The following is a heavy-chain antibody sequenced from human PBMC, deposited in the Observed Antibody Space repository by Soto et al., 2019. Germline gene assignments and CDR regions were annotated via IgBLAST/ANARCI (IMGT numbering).Heavy chain of an antibody. CDR3: ARTPETSGYYYYFDY. CDR1: GFTFSYYA. J-gene: IGHJ4*02. CDR2: ISYSGNNK. V-gene: IGHV3-30-3*01. Sequence: QVQLVESGGGVVQPGRSMRLSCAASGFTFSYYAMHWVRQAPGKGLEWVALISYSGNNKYYADSVKGRFTISRDNSENTLYLQMNSLGAEDTAICYCARTPETSGYYYYFDYWGQGTLITVSS. D-gene: IGHD3-22*01.